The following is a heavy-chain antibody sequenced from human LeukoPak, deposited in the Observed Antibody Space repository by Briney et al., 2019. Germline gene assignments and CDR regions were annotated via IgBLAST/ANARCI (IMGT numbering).Heavy chain of an antibody. CDR1: GGSISSYY. J-gene: IGHJ4*02. CDR3: ARDSRDGYNYAD. Sequence: PSETLSLTCTVSGGSISSYYWSWIRQPPGKGLAWIGYIYYSGSTNYNPSLKSRVTISVDTSKNQFSLKLSSVTAADTAVYYCARDSRDGYNYADWGQGTLVTVSS. D-gene: IGHD5-24*01. CDR2: IYYSGST. V-gene: IGHV4-59*01.